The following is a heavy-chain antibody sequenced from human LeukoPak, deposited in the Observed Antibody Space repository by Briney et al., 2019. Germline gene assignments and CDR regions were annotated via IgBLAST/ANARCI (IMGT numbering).Heavy chain of an antibody. Sequence: PSETLSLTCTVSGGSISSGSYYWSWIRQPAGKGLEWIGRIYTSGSTNYNPSLKSRVTISVDTSKNQFSLKLSSVTAADTAMYYCARGAAAGDYWGQGTLVTVSS. V-gene: IGHV4-61*02. J-gene: IGHJ4*02. CDR3: ARGAAAGDY. CDR1: GGSISSGSYY. D-gene: IGHD6-13*01. CDR2: IYTSGST.